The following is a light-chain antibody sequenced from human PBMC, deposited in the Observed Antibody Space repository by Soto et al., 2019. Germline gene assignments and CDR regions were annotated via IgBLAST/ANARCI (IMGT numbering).Light chain of an antibody. Sequence: QSVLTQPPSVSGAPGQRVTISCTGNSSNLGAGYDVHWYQQLPGTAPKVVIYGNRNRPSGVPERFSGSKSGTSASLAITGLQDEDEAGYYCQAYDYSMTASVFGGGTKLTVL. J-gene: IGLJ3*02. CDR3: QAYDYSMTASV. CDR1: SSNLGAGYD. V-gene: IGLV1-40*01. CDR2: GNR.